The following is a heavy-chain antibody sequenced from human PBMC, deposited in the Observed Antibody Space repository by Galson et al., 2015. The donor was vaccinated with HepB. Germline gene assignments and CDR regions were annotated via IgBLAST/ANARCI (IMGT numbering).Heavy chain of an antibody. Sequence: SLRLSCAASGFTFSSYAMSWVRQAPGKGLEWVSAISGSGGSTYYADSVKGRFTISRDNSKNTLYLQMNSLRAEDTAVYYCASDSSADRGFDPWGQGTLVTVSS. V-gene: IGHV3-23*01. CDR1: GFTFSSYA. D-gene: IGHD3-22*01. J-gene: IGHJ5*02. CDR2: ISGSGGST. CDR3: ASDSSADRGFDP.